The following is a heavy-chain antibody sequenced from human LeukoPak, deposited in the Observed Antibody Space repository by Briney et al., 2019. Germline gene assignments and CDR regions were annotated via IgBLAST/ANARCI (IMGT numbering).Heavy chain of an antibody. CDR1: GGSFSGYY. Sequence: SETVSLTCAVYGGSFSGYYWSWIRQPPGQGLEWIGEINHSGSTNYNPSLKSRVTISVDTSKNQFSLKLSSVTAADTAVYYCARGPGVWDAFDIWGQGTMVTVSS. CDR2: INHSGST. CDR3: ARGPGVWDAFDI. J-gene: IGHJ3*02. V-gene: IGHV4-34*01. D-gene: IGHD3-16*01.